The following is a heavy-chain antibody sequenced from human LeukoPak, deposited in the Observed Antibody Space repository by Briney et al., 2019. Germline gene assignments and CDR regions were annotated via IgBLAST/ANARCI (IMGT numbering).Heavy chain of an antibody. D-gene: IGHD3-10*02. J-gene: IGHJ3*02. Sequence: GGSLRLSCAASGFTFNNYAMNWVRQAPGKGLEWLSYIRGGGGHTRYSDSVKGRYTISRDNSKNMLYLQMNSLRAEDTAIYYCAKCSASYYNDAFDIWGRGTMVTVSS. CDR3: AKCSASYYNDAFDI. CDR1: GFTFNNYA. V-gene: IGHV3-23*01. CDR2: IRGGGGHT.